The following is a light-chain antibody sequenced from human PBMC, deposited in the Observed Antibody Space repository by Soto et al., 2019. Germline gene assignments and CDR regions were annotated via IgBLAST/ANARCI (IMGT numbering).Light chain of an antibody. CDR3: SSYTRSTTLV. CDR1: SSDVGAYNY. J-gene: IGLJ2*01. Sequence: QSALAQPASVSGSPGQSITISCSGTSSDVGAYNYVSWFQQHPGKAPTLMIYDVSNRPSGVSNRFSGSKSGNTASLTISGLHAEDEADYYCSSYTRSTTLVFGGGTKLTVL. CDR2: DVS. V-gene: IGLV2-14*01.